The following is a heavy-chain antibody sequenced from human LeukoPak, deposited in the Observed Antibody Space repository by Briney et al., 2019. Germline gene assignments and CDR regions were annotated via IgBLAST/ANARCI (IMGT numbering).Heavy chain of an antibody. CDR2: INIGGTKT. CDR1: GFTFNDYY. V-gene: IGHV3-11*01. J-gene: IGHJ5*02. CDR3: ATDGAGFDP. Sequence: GGSLRLSCAASGFTFNDYYMSWTRQSPGKGLEWLSYINIGGTKTHYAVSVKGPLTISRDNGKWSLCLEMTNLRAADTAVSYCATDGAGFDPWGQGVLVTVSS.